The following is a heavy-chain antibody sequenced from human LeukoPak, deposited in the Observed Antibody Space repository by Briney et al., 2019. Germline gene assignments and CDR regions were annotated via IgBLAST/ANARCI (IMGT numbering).Heavy chain of an antibody. D-gene: IGHD5-12*01. Sequence: GASVKVSFKASRYTFTGYYMHWVRQAPGQGLEWMGWINPNSGGTNYAQKFQGRVTMTRDTSISTAYMELSRLRSDDTAVYYCAREATRSGTRRYFDYWGQGTLVTVSS. CDR3: AREATRSGTRRYFDY. CDR2: INPNSGGT. V-gene: IGHV1-2*02. CDR1: RYTFTGYY. J-gene: IGHJ4*02.